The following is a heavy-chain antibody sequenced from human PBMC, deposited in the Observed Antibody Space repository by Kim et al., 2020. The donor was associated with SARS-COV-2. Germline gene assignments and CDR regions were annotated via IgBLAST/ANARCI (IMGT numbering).Heavy chain of an antibody. D-gene: IGHD3-10*01. Sequence: DSVKGRFTISRDNAKNMLYLQMTSLRAEDMAVYFCAAFGGSYYGSGSSLEYWGQGTLVTVSS. V-gene: IGHV3-74*01. J-gene: IGHJ4*02. CDR3: AAFGGSYYGSGSSLEY.